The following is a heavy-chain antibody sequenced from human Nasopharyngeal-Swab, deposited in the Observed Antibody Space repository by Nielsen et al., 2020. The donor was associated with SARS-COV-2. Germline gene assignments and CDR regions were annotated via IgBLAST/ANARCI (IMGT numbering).Heavy chain of an antibody. CDR2: ISGTAGTI. CDR1: GSTFSNYE. D-gene: IGHD5-18*01. V-gene: IGHV3-48*03. J-gene: IGHJ4*02. Sequence: GGSLRLSCAASGSTFSNYEMNWVRQAPGKGLEWLSYISGTAGTISYADSVKGRFTISTDNAKNSLYLQMNSLRAEDTALYYCARTTYSYGRFDYWGQGTLVTVSS. CDR3: ARTTYSYGRFDY.